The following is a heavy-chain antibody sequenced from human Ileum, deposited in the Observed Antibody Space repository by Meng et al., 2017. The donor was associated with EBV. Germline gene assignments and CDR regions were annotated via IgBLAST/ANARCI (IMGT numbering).Heavy chain of an antibody. CDR1: GGSFTDYY. V-gene: IGHV4-34*01. Sequence: QVPLHQGGAVLLKSSETLSLPCAVYGGSFTDYYWTWIRQPPGKGLEWIGEINPSEGTNYNPSLKSRVTISVDTSKNQFSLKMNSLTAADTAIYYCARRGSYGGGCDYWGQGTLVTVSS. J-gene: IGHJ4*02. D-gene: IGHD1-26*01. CDR2: INPSEGT. CDR3: ARRGSYGGGCDY.